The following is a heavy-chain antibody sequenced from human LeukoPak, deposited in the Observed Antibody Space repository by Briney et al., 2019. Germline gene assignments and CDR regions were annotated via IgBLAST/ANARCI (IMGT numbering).Heavy chain of an antibody. CDR3: AKDIRAHVSSGSYDY. CDR2: INSDGSGT. V-gene: IGHV3-74*01. Sequence: PGGSLRLSCAAPGFTFSSSWMHWVRQAPGKGLVWVSRINSDGSGTTYADSVKGRFTISRDNAKNSLYLQMNSLRAEDTALYYCAKDIRAHVSSGSYDYWGQGTLVTVSS. D-gene: IGHD1-26*01. J-gene: IGHJ4*02. CDR1: GFTFSSSW.